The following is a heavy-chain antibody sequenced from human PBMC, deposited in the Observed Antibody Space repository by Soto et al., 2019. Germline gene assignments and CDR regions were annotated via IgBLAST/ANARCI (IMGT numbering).Heavy chain of an antibody. V-gene: IGHV3-30*03. CDR2: ISYDGSNE. J-gene: IGHJ6*03. CDR1: GFTFYIYG. Sequence: QVQLVESGGGVVQPGRSLRLSCAASGFTFYIYGVHWVRQAPGKGLEWVAVISYDGSNEYYADSVKGRFTISRDNXXXXXXXXXXXXXXXXXXXXXXXXXXXXXXXXXYXYMDVWGKGTTVTVSS. CDR3: XXXXXXXXXXXYXYMDV.